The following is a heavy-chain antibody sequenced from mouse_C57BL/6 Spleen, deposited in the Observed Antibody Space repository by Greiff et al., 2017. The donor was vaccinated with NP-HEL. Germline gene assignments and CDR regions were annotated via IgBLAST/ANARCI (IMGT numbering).Heavy chain of an antibody. CDR3: ARGGSSSSWFAY. Sequence: LQQPGAELVRPGSSVKLSCKASGYTFTSYWMDWVKQRPGQGLEWIGNIYPSDSETHYNQKFKDKATLTVDKSSSTAYMQLSSLTSEDSAVYYCARGGSSSSWFAYWGQGTLVTVSA. CDR1: GYTFTSYW. D-gene: IGHD1-1*01. V-gene: IGHV1-61*01. CDR2: IYPSDSET. J-gene: IGHJ3*01.